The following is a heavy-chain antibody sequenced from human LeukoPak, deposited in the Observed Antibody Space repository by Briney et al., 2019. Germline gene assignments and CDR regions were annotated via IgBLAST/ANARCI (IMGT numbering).Heavy chain of an antibody. V-gene: IGHV3-7*01. CDR2: IKQDGSEI. CDR1: GFTFSGFW. D-gene: IGHD3-10*01. Sequence: GGSLRLSCAASGFTFSGFWMSWVRQAPGKGLEWVANIKQDGSEIHYVDSVKGRFTVSRGNAKNSLYLQMNSLRAEDTAVYYCARDWSDLYGSGRPIDCWGQGTLVTVSS. J-gene: IGHJ4*02. CDR3: ARDWSDLYGSGRPIDC.